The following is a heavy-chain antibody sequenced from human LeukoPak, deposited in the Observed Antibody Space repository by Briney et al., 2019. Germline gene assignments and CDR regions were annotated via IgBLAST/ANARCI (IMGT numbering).Heavy chain of an antibody. J-gene: IGHJ3*02. CDR1: GGSISSSSYY. V-gene: IGHV4-39*07. CDR3: ASLQSYYYDSSGYLGAFDI. Sequence: SETLSLTCTVSGGSISSSSYYWGWLRQPPGKGLEWIGSIYYSGSTYYNPSLKSRVTISVDTSKNQFSLKLSSVTAADTAVYYCASLQSYYYDSSGYLGAFDIWGQGTMVTVSS. D-gene: IGHD3-22*01. CDR2: IYYSGST.